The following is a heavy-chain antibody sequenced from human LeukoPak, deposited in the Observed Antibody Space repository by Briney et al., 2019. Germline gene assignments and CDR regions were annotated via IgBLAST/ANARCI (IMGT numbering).Heavy chain of an antibody. CDR3: ARDAGAYYYYYYMDV. CDR2: ISSSGSTI. CDR1: GFTFHDYG. J-gene: IGHJ6*03. V-gene: IGHV3-48*03. Sequence: PGGSLRLSCAASGFTFHDYGMNWVRQAPGKGLEWVSYISSSGSTIYYADSVKGRFTISRDNAKNSLYLQMNSLRAEDTAVYYCARDAGAYYYYYYMDVWGKGTTVTVSS. D-gene: IGHD3-10*01.